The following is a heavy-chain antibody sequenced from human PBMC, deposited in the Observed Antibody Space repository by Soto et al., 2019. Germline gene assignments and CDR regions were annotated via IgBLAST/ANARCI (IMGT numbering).Heavy chain of an antibody. CDR3: ARLPTGFPNWFDP. J-gene: IGHJ5*02. D-gene: IGHD2-2*01. CDR2: IYSGGGT. CDR1: GFSISQNY. V-gene: IGHV3-53*01. Sequence: PVGSLRLSCAASGFSISQNYMSWVRQAPGKGLEWVSAIYSGGGTFYADSVKGRFIISRDTSKNTVFLQMNNLSVEDTAVYYCARLPTGFPNWFDPWGQGTLVTVSS.